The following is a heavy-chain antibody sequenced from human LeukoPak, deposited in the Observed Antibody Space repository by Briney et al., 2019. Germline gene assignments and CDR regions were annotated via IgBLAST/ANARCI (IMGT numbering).Heavy chain of an antibody. CDR3: ARFAEWS. Sequence: PGRSLRLSCAASGFTFSSYAMHWVRQAPGKGLEWVAVISYDGSNKYYADSVKGRFTISRDNSKNTLYLQMNSLRAEDTAVYYCARFAEWSWGQGTLVTDSS. D-gene: IGHD2-8*01. J-gene: IGHJ5*02. CDR1: GFTFSSYA. V-gene: IGHV3-30-3*01. CDR2: ISYDGSNK.